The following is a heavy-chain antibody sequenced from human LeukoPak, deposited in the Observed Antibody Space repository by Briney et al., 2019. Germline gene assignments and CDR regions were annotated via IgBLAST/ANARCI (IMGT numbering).Heavy chain of an antibody. J-gene: IGHJ4*02. CDR2: ISSSSSTI. Sequence: GGSLRLSCAASGFTFSSYSMNWVRQAPGKGLEWVSYISSSSSTIYYADSVKGRFTISRDNAKNSLYLQMNSLRAEDTALYYCAKDLYSSSWYYFDYWGQGTLVTVSS. V-gene: IGHV3-48*04. CDR3: AKDLYSSSWYYFDY. D-gene: IGHD6-13*01. CDR1: GFTFSSYS.